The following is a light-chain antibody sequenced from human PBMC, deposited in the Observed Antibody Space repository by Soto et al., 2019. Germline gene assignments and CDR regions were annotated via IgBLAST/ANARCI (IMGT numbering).Light chain of an antibody. CDR1: QGISSY. V-gene: IGKV1-9*01. CDR3: QQLNSYPSLT. CDR2: AAS. Sequence: DIQMTQSPSSLSASVGDRVTITCRASQGISSYLAWYQQKPGKVPKLLIYAASTLQSGVPSRFSGSGSGTEFTLTISSLQPEDFATYYCQQLNSYPSLTFGGGTKVDIK. J-gene: IGKJ4*01.